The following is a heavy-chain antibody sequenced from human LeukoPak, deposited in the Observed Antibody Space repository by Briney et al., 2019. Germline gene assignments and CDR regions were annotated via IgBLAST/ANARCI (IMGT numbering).Heavy chain of an antibody. V-gene: IGHV1-2*04. J-gene: IGHJ6*02. CDR3: ARGDAWELPYYYGMDV. Sequence: GASVKVSCKASGYTFTGYYMHWVRQAPGQGLEWMGWINPNSGGTNYAQKFQDWVTMTRDTSISTAYMELSRLRSDDTAVYYCARGDAWELPYYYGMDVWGQGTTVTVSS. CDR2: INPNSGGT. D-gene: IGHD1-26*01. CDR1: GYTFTGYY.